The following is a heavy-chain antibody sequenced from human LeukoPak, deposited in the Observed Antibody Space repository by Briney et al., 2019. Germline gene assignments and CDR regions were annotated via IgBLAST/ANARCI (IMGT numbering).Heavy chain of an antibody. D-gene: IGHD3-22*01. V-gene: IGHV4-30-4*08. CDR1: GGSISSGDYY. J-gene: IGHJ6*03. Sequence: PSQTLSLTCTVSGGSISSGDYYWNWLRQPPGKGLEWIGYISYSGSTYFNPSLRSRVTISVDTSENQFSLKLSSVTAADTAVYYFARETYYYDSSGLPHYYMDVWGKGTTVTVSS. CDR2: ISYSGST. CDR3: ARETYYYDSSGLPHYYMDV.